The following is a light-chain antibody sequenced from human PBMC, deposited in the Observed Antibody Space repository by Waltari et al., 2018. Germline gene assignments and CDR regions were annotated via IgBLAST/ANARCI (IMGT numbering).Light chain of an antibody. J-gene: IGKJ2*01. V-gene: IGKV4-1*01. CDR1: QNLLFRSTNKNY. CDR3: QQYFSVPET. Sequence: DIVMTQSPDSLTVSLGERATINCKSSQNLLFRSTNKNYLAWYQQKPGQPPKLLFYWASTRGSGVPDRFSGSGSGTDFTLTISSLQAEDVAVYYCQQYFSVPETFGQGTKLEIK. CDR2: WAS.